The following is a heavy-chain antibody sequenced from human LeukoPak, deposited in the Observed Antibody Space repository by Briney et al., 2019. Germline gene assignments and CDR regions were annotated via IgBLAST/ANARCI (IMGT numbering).Heavy chain of an antibody. V-gene: IGHV1-2*02. J-gene: IGHJ5*02. D-gene: IGHD3-22*01. CDR3: ARVSMIEGWFDP. CDR1: GYTFTGCY. Sequence: ASVKVSCKASGYTFTGCYMHWVRQAPGQGLEWMGWINPNSGGTNYAQKFQGRVTMTRDTSISTAYMELSRLRSDDTAVYYCARVSMIEGWFDPWGQGTLVTVSS. CDR2: INPNSGGT.